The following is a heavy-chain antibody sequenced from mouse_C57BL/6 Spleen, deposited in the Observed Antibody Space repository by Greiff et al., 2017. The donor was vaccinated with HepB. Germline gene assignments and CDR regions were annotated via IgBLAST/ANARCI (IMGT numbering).Heavy chain of an antibody. J-gene: IGHJ2*01. Sequence: VQLQQSGAELVRPGASVKLSCTASGFNIKDDYMHWVKQRPEQGLEWIGWIDPENGDTEYASKFQGKATITADTSSNTAYLQLSSLTSEDTAVYYCTNSLYYYGGDYWGQGTTLTVSS. V-gene: IGHV14-4*01. D-gene: IGHD1-1*01. CDR2: IDPENGDT. CDR1: GFNIKDDY. CDR3: TNSLYYYGGDY.